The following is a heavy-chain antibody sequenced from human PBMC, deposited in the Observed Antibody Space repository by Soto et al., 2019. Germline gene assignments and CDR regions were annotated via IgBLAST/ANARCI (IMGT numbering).Heavy chain of an antibody. D-gene: IGHD1-26*01. V-gene: IGHV4-4*02. CDR2: IYHSGST. J-gene: IGHJ4*02. Sequence: QVQLQESGPGLVKPSGTLSLTCAVSGGSISSSNWWSWVRQPPGKGLEWIGEIYHSGSTNYNPSLKRRDNISVDKSKNQFSLKLSSVTAADTAVYYCARVDRVVGDTIDYWGQGTLVTVSS. CDR1: GGSISSSNW. CDR3: ARVDRVVGDTIDY.